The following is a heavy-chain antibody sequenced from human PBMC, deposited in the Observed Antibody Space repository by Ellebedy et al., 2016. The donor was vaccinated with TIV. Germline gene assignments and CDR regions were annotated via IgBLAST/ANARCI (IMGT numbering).Heavy chain of an antibody. CDR2: FYYSGST. V-gene: IGHV4-59*12. Sequence: MPSETLSLTCTVSGDSISSYYWSWIRQPPGKGLEWIGYFYYSGSTNYNPSLKSRITISLDTSKNQFSLKLSSVTAADTAVYYCAGSQMHEFGSYPGFDYWGQGTLVTVSS. D-gene: IGHD1-26*01. CDR1: GDSISSYY. CDR3: AGSQMHEFGSYPGFDY. J-gene: IGHJ4*02.